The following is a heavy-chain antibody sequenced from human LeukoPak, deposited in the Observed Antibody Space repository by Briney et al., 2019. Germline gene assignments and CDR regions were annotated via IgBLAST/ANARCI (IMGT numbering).Heavy chain of an antibody. CDR2: NSGSGGST. CDR3: AKCPLGEYYDILTGYYQRYYYYGMDV. D-gene: IGHD3-9*01. Sequence: GGSLRLSCAASGFTFSSYAMSWVRQAPGKGLEWVSANSGSGGSTYYADSVKGRFTISRDNSKNTLYLQMNSLRAEDTAVYYCAKCPLGEYYDILTGYYQRYYYYGMDVWGQGTTVTVSS. CDR1: GFTFSSYA. V-gene: IGHV3-23*01. J-gene: IGHJ6*02.